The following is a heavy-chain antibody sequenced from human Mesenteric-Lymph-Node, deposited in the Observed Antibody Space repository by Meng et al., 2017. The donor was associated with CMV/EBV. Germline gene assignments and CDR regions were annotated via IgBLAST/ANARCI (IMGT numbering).Heavy chain of an antibody. CDR2: ISGSGGST. Sequence: FTFRSFAMSWVRQPPGKGLEWVSTISGSGGSTYYADSVKGRFTISRDNSKNTLYLQMNSLRAEDTAVYYCAKDPDSYISLGTTFDSWGQGTLVTVSS. CDR1: FTFRSFA. J-gene: IGHJ4*02. V-gene: IGHV3-23*01. CDR3: AKDPDSYISLGTTFDS. D-gene: IGHD2-2*01.